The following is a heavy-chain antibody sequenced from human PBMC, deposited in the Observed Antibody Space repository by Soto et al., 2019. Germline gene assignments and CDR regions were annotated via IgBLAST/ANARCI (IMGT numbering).Heavy chain of an antibody. D-gene: IGHD3-22*01. CDR1: GFTFISYG. CDR2: ISYDGSNK. V-gene: IGHV3-30*03. J-gene: IGHJ3*02. Sequence: HPWGSLRLSCAASGFTFISYGIHFFRHAPFKWLEWVAVISYDGSNKYYADSVKGRFTISRDNSKNTLYLQMNSLRAEDTAVYYCATQTYYYDSNAFDIWGQGTMVTVSS. CDR3: ATQTYYYDSNAFDI.